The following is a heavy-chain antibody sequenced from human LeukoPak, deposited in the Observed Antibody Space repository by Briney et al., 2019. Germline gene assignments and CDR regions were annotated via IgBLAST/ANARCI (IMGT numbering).Heavy chain of an antibody. V-gene: IGHV1-18*01. CDR1: GYTFTSYG. CDR3: ARDYYGSGPRALDI. J-gene: IGHJ3*02. CDR2: ISGYNGNT. Sequence: ASVKVSCKASGYTFTSYGISWVRQAPGQGLEWMGWISGYNGNTNYAQELQGRVTMTTDTFTSTAYMELRSLRSDDTAVYYCARDYYGSGPRALDIWGQGTMVTVSS. D-gene: IGHD3-10*01.